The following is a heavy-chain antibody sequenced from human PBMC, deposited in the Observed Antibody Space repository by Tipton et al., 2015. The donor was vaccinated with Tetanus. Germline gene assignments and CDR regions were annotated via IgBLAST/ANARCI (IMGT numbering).Heavy chain of an antibody. V-gene: IGHV3-7*01. CDR2: IKPDGSEK. CDR3: ARAKGGSCSGGSCYLFDH. D-gene: IGHD2-15*01. J-gene: IGHJ4*02. CDR1: GFTYSVYW. Sequence: SLRLSCAASGFTYSVYWMSWVRQAPGKGLEWVAHIKPDGSEKYYVDSVEGRFTVSRDNTKKSLYLQMNSLRAEDTAMYYCARAKGGSCSGGSCYLFDHWGQGTLVTVSS.